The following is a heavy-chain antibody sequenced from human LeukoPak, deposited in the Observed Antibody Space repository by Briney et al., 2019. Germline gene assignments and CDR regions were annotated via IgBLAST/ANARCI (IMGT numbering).Heavy chain of an antibody. CDR2: INPSGGST. Sequence: GASVKVSRKASGYTFTSYYMHWVRQAPGQGLEWMGIINPSGGSTSYAQKFQGRVTITADESTSTAYMELSSLRSEDTAVYYCARGPGIVGYSSGWYFDYWGQGTLVTVSS. D-gene: IGHD6-19*01. J-gene: IGHJ4*02. CDR1: GYTFTSYY. CDR3: ARGPGIVGYSSGWYFDY. V-gene: IGHV1-46*01.